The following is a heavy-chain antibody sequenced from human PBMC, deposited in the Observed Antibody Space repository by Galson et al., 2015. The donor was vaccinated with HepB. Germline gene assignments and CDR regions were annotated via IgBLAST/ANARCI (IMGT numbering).Heavy chain of an antibody. CDR1: GYIFSGYY. CDR3: ARVWSNSWTRQFDY. CDR2: IDPNGDGT. J-gene: IGHJ4*02. D-gene: IGHD2/OR15-2a*01. V-gene: IGHV1-2*06. Sequence: SVRVSCTASGYIFSGYYMNWVRQAPGQGLEWVGRIDPNGDGTTYAHTVKGRVTMTRDNSINTAHLEMRGLRTDDTAVYFCARVWSNSWTRQFDYWGQGTLVAVSS.